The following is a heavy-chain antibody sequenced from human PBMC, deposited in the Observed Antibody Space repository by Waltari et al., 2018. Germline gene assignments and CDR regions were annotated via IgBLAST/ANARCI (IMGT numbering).Heavy chain of an antibody. Sequence: EMQLVESGGGLVQPGGSLRLSCAAFAFTFGNHPMFWVRQAPGKGLEYVSGISSNGVSTYYGNSVKGRFTISRDNSKNTVYLQMGSLRADDMAVYYCARLQGETTGWFDPWGQGTLVTVSS. CDR1: AFTFGNHP. CDR3: ARLQGETTGWFDP. CDR2: ISSNGVST. J-gene: IGHJ5*02. D-gene: IGHD1-1*01. V-gene: IGHV3-64*01.